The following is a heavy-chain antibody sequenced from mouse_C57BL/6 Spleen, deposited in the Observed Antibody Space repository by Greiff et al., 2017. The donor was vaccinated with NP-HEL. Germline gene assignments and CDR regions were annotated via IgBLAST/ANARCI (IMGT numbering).Heavy chain of an antibody. CDR1: GFTFSSYA. Sequence: EVQVVESGGGLVKPGGSLKLSCAASGFTFSSYAMSWVRQTPEKRLEWVATISDGGSYTYYPDNVKGRFTISRDNAKNNLYLQMSHLKSEDTAMYYCAREGWLDAMDYWGQGTSVTVSS. V-gene: IGHV5-4*01. D-gene: IGHD2-3*01. CDR2: ISDGGSYT. J-gene: IGHJ4*01. CDR3: AREGWLDAMDY.